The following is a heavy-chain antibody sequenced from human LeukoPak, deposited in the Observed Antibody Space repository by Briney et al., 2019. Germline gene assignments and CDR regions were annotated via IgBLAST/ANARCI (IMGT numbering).Heavy chain of an antibody. V-gene: IGHV3-23*01. D-gene: IGHD2-15*01. Sequence: QPGRSLRLSCAASGFTFSSYGMHWVRQAPGKGLEWVSAISGSGAGTFYADSVKGRFTISRDNSKNTLYLQMNSLRAEDTAVYYCAKQYCRGGGCYYYFDYWGQGTLVTVSS. CDR3: AKQYCRGGGCYYYFDY. CDR1: GFTFSSYG. CDR2: ISGSGAGT. J-gene: IGHJ4*02.